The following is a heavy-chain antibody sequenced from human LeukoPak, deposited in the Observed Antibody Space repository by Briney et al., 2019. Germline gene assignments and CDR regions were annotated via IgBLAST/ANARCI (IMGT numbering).Heavy chain of an antibody. V-gene: IGHV4-61*02. D-gene: IGHD3-22*01. Sequence: SETLSLTCTVSGGSISSGSSYWSWIRQPAGKGLEWIGRIYTSGSTNYNPSLKSRVTISVDTSKNQFSLKLSSVTAADTAVYYGARGVITMIVPSGDWFDPWGQGTLVTVSS. CDR3: ARGVITMIVPSGDWFDP. CDR2: IYTSGST. CDR1: GGSISSGSSY. J-gene: IGHJ5*02.